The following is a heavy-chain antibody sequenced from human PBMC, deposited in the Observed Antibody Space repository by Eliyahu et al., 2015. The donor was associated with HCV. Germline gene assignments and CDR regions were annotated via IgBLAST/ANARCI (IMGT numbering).Heavy chain of an antibody. CDR3: TTADRFIAAAGGFDY. D-gene: IGHD6-13*01. Sequence: EVQLVESGGGLVKPGGSLRLSXAASGFTFSXAWMXWVRQAPGKGLEWVGRIKSKTDGGTTDYAAPVKGRFTISRDXSKNTLYLQMNSLKTEDTAVYYCTTADRFIAAAGGFDYWGQGTLVTVSS. CDR1: GFTFSXAW. V-gene: IGHV3-15*01. CDR2: IKSKTDGGTT. J-gene: IGHJ4*02.